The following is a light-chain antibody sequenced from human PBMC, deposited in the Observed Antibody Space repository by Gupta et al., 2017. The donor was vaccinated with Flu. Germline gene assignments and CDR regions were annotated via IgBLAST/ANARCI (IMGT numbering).Light chain of an antibody. J-gene: IGLJ3*02. Sequence: TSSDVGGINQVSWYQQHPGKAAKLMIYEVIKRPSGVANRFSGSKSGNTASMTISGLQAEDEADYYCSSYTNSSTRVFGGGTKLTVL. V-gene: IGLV2-14*01. CDR2: EVI. CDR1: SSDVGGINQ. CDR3: SSYTNSSTRV.